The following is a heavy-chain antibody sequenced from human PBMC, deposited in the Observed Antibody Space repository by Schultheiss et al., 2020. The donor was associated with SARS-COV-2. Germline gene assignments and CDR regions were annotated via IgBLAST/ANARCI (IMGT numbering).Heavy chain of an antibody. D-gene: IGHD4-17*01. CDR3: ARAHIDYAAFDI. Sequence: GGSLRLSCAASAFTFSASAMHWVRQDPGKRLVWFSRINSDGGSTSYPESVKCRFTISRDNSTNTLYLQMYSLRTEDTAVYYCARAHIDYAAFDIWGQGTRVTV. V-gene: IGHV3-74*01. CDR1: AFTFSASA. J-gene: IGHJ3*02. CDR2: INSDGGST.